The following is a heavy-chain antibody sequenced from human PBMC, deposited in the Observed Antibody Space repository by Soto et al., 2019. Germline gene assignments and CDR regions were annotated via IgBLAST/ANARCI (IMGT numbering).Heavy chain of an antibody. J-gene: IGHJ4*02. CDR1: VGSISTYY. Sequence: SETLSLTCTVSVGSISTYYWSWIRQSPGKGLEWIGYIFYSDNTNYNPSLRSRVTISVDTSKSQFSLKLTSVTAADTAVYYCARGGETYYDFWSGFSPIDYWGQGALVTVSS. D-gene: IGHD3-3*01. CDR2: IFYSDNT. CDR3: ARGGETYYDFWSGFSPIDY. V-gene: IGHV4-59*01.